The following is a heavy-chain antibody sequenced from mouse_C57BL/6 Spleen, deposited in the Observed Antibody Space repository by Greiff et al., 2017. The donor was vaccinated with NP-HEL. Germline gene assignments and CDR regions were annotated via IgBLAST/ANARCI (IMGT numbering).Heavy chain of an antibody. CDR1: GYSITSGYY. D-gene: IGHD2-12*01. Sequence: ESGPGLVKPSQSLSLTCSVTGYSITSGYYWNWIRQFPGNKLEWMGYISYDGSNNYNPSLKNRISITRDTSKNQFFLKLNSVTTEDTATYDCARLRDWYFDVWGTGTTVTVSS. CDR2: ISYDGSN. CDR3: ARLRDWYFDV. J-gene: IGHJ1*03. V-gene: IGHV3-6*01.